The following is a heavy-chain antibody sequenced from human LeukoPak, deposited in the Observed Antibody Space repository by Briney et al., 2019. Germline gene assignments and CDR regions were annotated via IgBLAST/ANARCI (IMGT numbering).Heavy chain of an antibody. D-gene: IGHD3-3*01. V-gene: IGHV3-7*01. CDR1: GFSFSSYW. CDR2: IKQDGSEK. J-gene: IGHJ4*02. Sequence: GGSLRLSCEGSGFSFSSYWMTWVRQSPGKGLEWVGNIKQDGSEKYYVDSVKGRFTISRDNAKNSLYLQMNSLRAEDTAVYYCARDFRFLDDYWGQGTLVTVSS. CDR3: ARDFRFLDDY.